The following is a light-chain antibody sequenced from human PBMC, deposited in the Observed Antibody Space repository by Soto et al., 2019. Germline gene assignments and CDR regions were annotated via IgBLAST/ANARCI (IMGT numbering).Light chain of an antibody. Sequence: DIQMAQSPSCLSASVGERVTITCRASQYIGDFLNWYQQTPGKAPKLLIFGASNLHIGVPSRFSGSGSGTEFTLTISSLQSEDFAVYYCQQYDNWPLTFGGGTKVDIK. V-gene: IGKV1-39*02. CDR3: QQYDNWPLT. J-gene: IGKJ4*01. CDR2: GAS. CDR1: QYIGDF.